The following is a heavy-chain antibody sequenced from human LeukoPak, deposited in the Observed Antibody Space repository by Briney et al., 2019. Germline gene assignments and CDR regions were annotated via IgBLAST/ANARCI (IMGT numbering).Heavy chain of an antibody. V-gene: IGHV4-34*01. D-gene: IGHD4-17*01. CDR2: INHSGSA. CDR1: GGSFSGYN. Sequence: SETLSLTCAVYGGSFSGYNWCWVRHPPGKGLGWMGVINHSGSANYNPYLMCRVNISVATSKNQFSLKLSSVTAADTAVYYCARGLGGAPTTVLSWGQGTLVTVSS. J-gene: IGHJ5*02. CDR3: ARGLGGAPTTVLS.